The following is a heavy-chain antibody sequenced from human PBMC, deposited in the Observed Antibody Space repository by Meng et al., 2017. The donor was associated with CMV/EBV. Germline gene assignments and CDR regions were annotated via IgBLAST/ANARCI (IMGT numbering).Heavy chain of an antibody. CDR3: ARELYYYDSSGYPRDYYYYGMDV. CDR2: IKQDGSEK. D-gene: IGHD3-22*01. Sequence: GESLKISCAASGFTFSSYWMSWVRQAPGKGLEWVANIKQDGSEKYYVDSVKGRFTISRDNAKNSLYLQMNSLRAGDTAVYYCARELYYYDSSGYPRDYYYYGMDVWGQGTTVTVSS. V-gene: IGHV3-7*01. CDR1: GFTFSSYW. J-gene: IGHJ6*02.